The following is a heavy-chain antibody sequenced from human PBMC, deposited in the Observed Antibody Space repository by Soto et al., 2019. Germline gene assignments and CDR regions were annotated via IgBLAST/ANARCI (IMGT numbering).Heavy chain of an antibody. Sequence: TLSLTCTVSGGSISSGDYYWSWIRQPPGKGLEWIGYIYYSGSTYYNPSLKSRVTISVDTSKNQFSLKLGSVTAADTAVYYCARVDGDTAMVTGWGQGTLVTVSS. CDR2: IYYSGST. CDR1: GGSISSGDYY. J-gene: IGHJ4*02. V-gene: IGHV4-30-4*01. D-gene: IGHD5-18*01. CDR3: ARVDGDTAMVTG.